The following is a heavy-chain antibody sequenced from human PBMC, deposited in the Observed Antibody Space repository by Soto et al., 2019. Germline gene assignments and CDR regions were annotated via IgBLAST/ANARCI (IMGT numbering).Heavy chain of an antibody. CDR2: IYYSGST. CDR3: ARRRSGPTFFDY. CDR1: GGSISSYY. V-gene: IGHV4-59*08. J-gene: IGHJ4*02. Sequence: SETLSLTCTVSGGSISSYYWSWIRQPPGKGLEWIGFIYYSGSTNYNPSLKSRVTISVDTSKNQFSLNLSSVTAADTAVYYCARRRSGPTFFDYWGQGTLVTVSS. D-gene: IGHD3-10*01.